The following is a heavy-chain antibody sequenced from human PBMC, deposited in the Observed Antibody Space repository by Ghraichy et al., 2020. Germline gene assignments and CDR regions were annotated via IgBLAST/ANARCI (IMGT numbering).Heavy chain of an antibody. CDR2: IWYDGSNK. CDR3: ARDGALVIVGATINPSHPDAFDI. V-gene: IGHV3-33*01. Sequence: GGSLRLSCAASGFTFSSYGMHWVRQAPGKGLEWVAVIWYDGSNKYYADSVKGRFTISRDNSKNTLYLQMNSLRAEDTAVYYCARDGALVIVGATINPSHPDAFDIWGQGTMVTVSS. D-gene: IGHD1-26*01. J-gene: IGHJ3*02. CDR1: GFTFSSYG.